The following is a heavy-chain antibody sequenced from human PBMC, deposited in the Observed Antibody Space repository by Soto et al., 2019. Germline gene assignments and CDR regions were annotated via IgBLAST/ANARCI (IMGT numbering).Heavy chain of an antibody. D-gene: IGHD1-26*01. Sequence: ASVKVSCKASGYTFTSYYMHWVQQAPGQGLEWMGIINPSGGSTSYAQKFQGRVTMTRDTSTSTVYMELSSLRSEDTAVYYCARVAGRGAVQYYYYGMDVWGQGTTVTVSS. J-gene: IGHJ6*02. CDR3: ARVAGRGAVQYYYYGMDV. CDR1: GYTFTSYY. V-gene: IGHV1-46*01. CDR2: INPSGGST.